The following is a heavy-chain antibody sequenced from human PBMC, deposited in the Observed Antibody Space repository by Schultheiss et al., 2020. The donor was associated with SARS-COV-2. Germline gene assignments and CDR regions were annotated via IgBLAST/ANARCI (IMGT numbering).Heavy chain of an antibody. CDR2: INHSGST. J-gene: IGHJ6*02. CDR1: GGSISSSNW. D-gene: IGHD5-24*01. CDR3: ARDRRMATIMSSLGSYYYGMDV. Sequence: SETLSLTCAVSGGSISSSNWWSWVRQPPGKGLEWIGEINHSGSTNYNPSLKSRVTISVDTSKNQFSLKLSSVTAADTAVYYFARDRRMATIMSSLGSYYYGMDVWGQGTTVTVSS. V-gene: IGHV4-4*02.